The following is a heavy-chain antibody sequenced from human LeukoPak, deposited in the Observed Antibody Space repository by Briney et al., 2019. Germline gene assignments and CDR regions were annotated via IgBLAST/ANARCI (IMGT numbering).Heavy chain of an antibody. CDR1: GGSFSGYY. D-gene: IGHD1-26*01. J-gene: IGHJ3*02. Sequence: PSETLSLTCAVYGGSFSGYYWSWIRQPPGKGLEWIGEINHSGSTSYNPSLKSRVTISVDTSKNQFSLKLSSVTAADTAVYYCARDIVGARDDAFDIWGQGTMVTVSS. CDR2: INHSGST. CDR3: ARDIVGARDDAFDI. V-gene: IGHV4-34*01.